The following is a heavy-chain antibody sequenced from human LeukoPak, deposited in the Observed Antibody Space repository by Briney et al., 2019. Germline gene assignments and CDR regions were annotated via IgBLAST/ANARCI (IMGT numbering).Heavy chain of an antibody. D-gene: IGHD2-21*02. J-gene: IGHJ3*01. Sequence: PSETLSLTCAVYGGSFNYYWSWIRQPPGKGLEWIGEINRSGITKYNPSLKSRVSISVDTSKNQFSLRLSSVTAADTAIYYCAKSLYCGDDCFWGPGTMVTVSS. CDR3: AKSLYCGDDCF. V-gene: IGHV4-34*01. CDR1: GGSFNYY. CDR2: INRSGIT.